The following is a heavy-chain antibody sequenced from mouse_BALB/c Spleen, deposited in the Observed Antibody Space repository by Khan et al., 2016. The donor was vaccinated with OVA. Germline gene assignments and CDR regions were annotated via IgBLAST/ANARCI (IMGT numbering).Heavy chain of an antibody. Sequence: QVQLQQSGPELKKPGETVRISCKASGYTFTTAGIQWVQKMPGKGLKWIGWINTHSGVPKYAEDFKGRFAFSLEISVNTAYLQITNLKNEDTATYFCERGRADYYRNDGGAMEYWGQGTSVTVSS. CDR2: INTHSGVP. V-gene: IGHV9-4*02. J-gene: IGHJ4*01. D-gene: IGHD2-14*01. CDR1: GYTFTTAG. CDR3: ERGRADYYRNDGGAMEY.